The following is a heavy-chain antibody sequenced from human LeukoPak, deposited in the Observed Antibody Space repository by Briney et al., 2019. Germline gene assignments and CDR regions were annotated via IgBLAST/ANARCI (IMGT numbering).Heavy chain of an antibody. D-gene: IGHD2-21*01. Sequence: ASVKVSYKTSGYSFTDSYMHWVRQAAGQGLEWMGWINPNSGGTSSAQKFQGRVTMTRDTSITTVYMEVRWLTSDDTAIYYCGRADRLHGGPYLIGPWGLGTLVTVSS. J-gene: IGHJ5*02. CDR3: GRADRLHGGPYLIGP. V-gene: IGHV1-2*02. CDR2: INPNSGGT. CDR1: GYSFTDSY.